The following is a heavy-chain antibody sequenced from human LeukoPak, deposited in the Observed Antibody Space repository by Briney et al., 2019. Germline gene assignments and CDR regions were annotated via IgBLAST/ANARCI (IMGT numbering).Heavy chain of an antibody. CDR3: ATLLTRGSYWYFDL. J-gene: IGHJ2*01. CDR2: ISGSGGST. D-gene: IGHD3-9*01. V-gene: IGHV3-23*01. CDR1: GFTFSSYA. Sequence: GGSLRLSCAASGFTFSSYAMSWVRQAPGKGLEWVSAISGSGGSTYYADSVKGRFTISRDNSKNTLYLQMNSLRAEDTAVYYCATLLTRGSYWYFDLRGRGTLVTVSS.